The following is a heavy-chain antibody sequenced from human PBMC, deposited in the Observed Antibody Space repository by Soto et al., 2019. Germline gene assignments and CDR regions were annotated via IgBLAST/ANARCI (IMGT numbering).Heavy chain of an antibody. Sequence: QVQLQESGPGLVKPSGTLSLTCAVSGGSISSSNWWSWVRQPPGKGLEWIGEIYHSGSTNYNPSLESRVTISVDKSKNQFSLKLSSVTAADRAVYYCARDQGGTYYYDSSGYYYSYYYYGMDVWGQGTTVTVSS. V-gene: IGHV4-4*02. CDR1: GGSISSSNW. CDR3: ARDQGGTYYYDSSGYYYSYYYYGMDV. J-gene: IGHJ6*02. D-gene: IGHD3-22*01. CDR2: IYHSGST.